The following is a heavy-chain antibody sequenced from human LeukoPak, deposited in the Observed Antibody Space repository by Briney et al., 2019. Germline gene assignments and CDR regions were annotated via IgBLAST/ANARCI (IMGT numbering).Heavy chain of an antibody. CDR3: AKDPGSRWPPFYAR. Sequence: GGSLRLSCAASGFTFSSYAMSWVRQAPGKGLEWVSAISGSGGSTYYADSVKGQFTISRDNSKNTLYLQMNSLRAEDTAVYYCAKDPGSRWPPFYARGGQGTLVTVSS. V-gene: IGHV3-23*01. D-gene: IGHD2/OR15-2a*01. CDR1: GFTFSSYA. CDR2: ISGSGGST. J-gene: IGHJ4*02.